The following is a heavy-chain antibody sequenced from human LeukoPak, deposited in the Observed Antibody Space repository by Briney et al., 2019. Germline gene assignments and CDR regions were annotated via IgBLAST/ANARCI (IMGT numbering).Heavy chain of an antibody. V-gene: IGHV4-4*07. J-gene: IGHJ6*03. Sequence: SETLSLSCTVSGGSISCYYWSWIRQPAGKGLEWIGRIYTSGSTNYNPSLKSRVTISVDTSKNQFSLKLSSVTAADTAVYYCARTRGPYCSSTGFYMGGQLYYYYYMDVWGKGTTVTVSS. D-gene: IGHD2-2*02. CDR2: IYTSGST. CDR1: GGSISCYY. CDR3: ARTRGPYCSSTGFYMGGQLYYYYYMDV.